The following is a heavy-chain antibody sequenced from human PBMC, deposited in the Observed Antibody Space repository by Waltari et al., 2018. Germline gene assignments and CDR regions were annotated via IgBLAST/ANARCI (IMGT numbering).Heavy chain of an antibody. Sequence: QVQLQESGPGLVKPSETLSLTCAVSGYSISSGYYWGWIRQHPGKGLEWIGSIYHSGSTYYTPSLKSRVTISVDTSKTQFSLKLSSVTAADTAVYYCARHPSYSGSDYRRGDWYFDLWGRGTLVTVSS. D-gene: IGHD1-26*01. CDR3: ARHPSYSGSDYRRGDWYFDL. J-gene: IGHJ2*01. V-gene: IGHV4-38-2*01. CDR2: IYHSGST. CDR1: GYSISSGYY.